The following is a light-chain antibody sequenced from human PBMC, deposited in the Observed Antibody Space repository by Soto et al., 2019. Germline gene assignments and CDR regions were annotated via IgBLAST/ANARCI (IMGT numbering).Light chain of an antibody. CDR2: GAS. CDR1: QSVTGSY. V-gene: IGKV3-20*01. Sequence: EIVLTQSPGTLSLSPGERATLSCRASQSVTGSYLAWYQQRPGQAPRLLMYGASSRATGIPDRFSGSGSGTDFTITISRLEPEDFAVYYCQQYGSSPKTFGGRTKVEIK. J-gene: IGKJ4*01. CDR3: QQYGSSPKT.